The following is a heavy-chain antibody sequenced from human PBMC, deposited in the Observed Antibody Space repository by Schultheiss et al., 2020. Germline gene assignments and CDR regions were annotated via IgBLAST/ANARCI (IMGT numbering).Heavy chain of an antibody. CDR3: AREEVTTVTRSQDAGDWFDP. CDR2: INPNSGGT. V-gene: IGHV1-2*02. J-gene: IGHJ5*02. CDR1: GYTFTGYY. Sequence: ASVKVSCKASGYTFTGYYMHWVRQAPGQGLEWMGWINPNSGGTNYAQKFQGRVTMTRDTSISTAYMELSRLRSDDTAVYYCAREEVTTVTRSQDAGDWFDPWGQGTLVTVSS. D-gene: IGHD4-17*01.